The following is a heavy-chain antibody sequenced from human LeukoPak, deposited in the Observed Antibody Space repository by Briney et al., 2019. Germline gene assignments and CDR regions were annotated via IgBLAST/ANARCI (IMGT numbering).Heavy chain of an antibody. CDR3: AKDLGSVVTPPSLDY. Sequence: GGSLRLSCAASGFTFSSYAMSWVRQAPGKGLEWVSSASGRGGSTYYADSVKGRFTISRDNSKNTLYLQMNSLRAEDTAVYYCAKDLGSVVTPPSLDYWGQGTLVTVSS. J-gene: IGHJ4*02. CDR2: ASGRGGST. D-gene: IGHD4-23*01. V-gene: IGHV3-23*01. CDR1: GFTFSSYA.